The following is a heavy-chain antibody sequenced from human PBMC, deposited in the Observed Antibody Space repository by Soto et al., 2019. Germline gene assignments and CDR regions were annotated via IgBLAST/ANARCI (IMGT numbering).Heavy chain of an antibody. V-gene: IGHV5-51*01. J-gene: IGHJ6*03. Sequence: GESLKISCKGSGYSFTSYWIGWVRPLPGKGLEWMGIIYPGDSDTRYSPSFQGQVTISADKSISTAYLQWSSLKASDTAMYYCARLPMVPKYSTNDYYYYYMDVWGKGTTVTVSS. CDR2: IYPGDSDT. CDR1: GYSFTSYW. D-gene: IGHD2-2*01. CDR3: ARLPMVPKYSTNDYYYYYMDV.